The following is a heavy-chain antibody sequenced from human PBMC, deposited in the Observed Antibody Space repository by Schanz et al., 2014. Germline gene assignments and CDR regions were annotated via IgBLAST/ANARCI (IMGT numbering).Heavy chain of an antibody. D-gene: IGHD2-15*01. Sequence: VQLVESGGGLVKPGGSLRLSCAASGFTFSSYAMSWVRQAPGKGLEWVSAISGSGGDTYYADSVKGRFTISRDNSKNTLYLQMSSLRTEDTAVYFCAGGRAVVTPLDFWGQGTLVTVSS. V-gene: IGHV3-23*04. CDR3: AGGRAVVTPLDF. CDR2: ISGSGGDT. J-gene: IGHJ4*02. CDR1: GFTFSSYA.